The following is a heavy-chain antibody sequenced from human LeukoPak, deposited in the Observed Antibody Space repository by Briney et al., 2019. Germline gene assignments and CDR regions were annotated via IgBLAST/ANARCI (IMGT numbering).Heavy chain of an antibody. J-gene: IGHJ4*02. CDR3: AKAPVTTCSGAYCYPFDY. Sequence: GGSLRLSCAASGFTFSSYGMHWVRQAPGKGLEWVAFIQYDGSNKYYAESVKGRFTISRDNSKNTLYLQMNSLRAEDAAVYYCAKAPVTTCSGAYCYPFDYWGQGTLVTVSS. CDR2: IQYDGSNK. V-gene: IGHV3-30*02. CDR1: GFTFSSYG. D-gene: IGHD2-21*01.